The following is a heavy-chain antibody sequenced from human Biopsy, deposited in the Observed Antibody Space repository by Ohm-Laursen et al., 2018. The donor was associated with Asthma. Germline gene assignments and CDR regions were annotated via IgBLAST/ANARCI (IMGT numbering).Heavy chain of an antibody. CDR3: AKVRSDWVITESFDY. V-gene: IGHV3-9*01. CDR1: GFKFDEYT. D-gene: IGHD3-22*01. CDR2: ISWNSATI. Sequence: SLRLSCSATGFKFDEYTMHWARQAPGKGLEWVSGISWNSATIGYADSVEGRFTISRDNAKNSVFLHMDSLRPEDTAFYYCAKVRSDWVITESFDYWGQGVLVTVSS. J-gene: IGHJ4*02.